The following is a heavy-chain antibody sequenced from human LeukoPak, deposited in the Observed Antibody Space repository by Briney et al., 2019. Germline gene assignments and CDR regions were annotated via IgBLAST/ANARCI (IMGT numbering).Heavy chain of an antibody. CDR1: GFTFSSYA. CDR3: ARALYYYGSGSYAYGMDV. J-gene: IGHJ6*02. Sequence: GGSLRLSCAASGFTFSSYAMHWVRQAPGKGLEWVAVISFDGSNKYYADSVKGRFTISRDNSKNTLYLQMNSLRAEDTAVYYCARALYYYGSGSYAYGMDVWGQGTTVTVSS. D-gene: IGHD3-10*01. CDR2: ISFDGSNK. V-gene: IGHV3-30-3*01.